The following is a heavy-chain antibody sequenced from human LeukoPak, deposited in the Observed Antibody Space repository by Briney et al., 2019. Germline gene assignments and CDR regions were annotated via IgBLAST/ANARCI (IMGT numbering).Heavy chain of an antibody. CDR3: ARSSSWYDKGCDY. CDR1: GFTFSSYS. D-gene: IGHD6-13*01. V-gene: IGHV3-48*04. CDR2: ISSSSSTI. J-gene: IGHJ4*02. Sequence: GGSLRLSCAASGFTFSSYSMNWVRQAPGKGLGWVSYISSSSSTIYYADSVKGRFTISRDNAKNSLYLQMNSLRAEDTAVYYCARSSSWYDKGCDYWGQGTLVTVSS.